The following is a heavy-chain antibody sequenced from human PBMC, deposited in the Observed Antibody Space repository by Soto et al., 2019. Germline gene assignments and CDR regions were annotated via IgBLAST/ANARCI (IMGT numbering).Heavy chain of an antibody. CDR1: GYTFTGYY. Sequence: ASVKVSCKASGYTFTGYYMHWVRQAPGQGLEWTGWINPNSGGTNYAQKFQGRVTMTRDTSISTAYMELSRLRSDDTAVYYCARDQGIAAGWFDPWGQGTLVTVSS. D-gene: IGHD6-13*01. CDR3: ARDQGIAAGWFDP. J-gene: IGHJ5*02. V-gene: IGHV1-2*02. CDR2: INPNSGGT.